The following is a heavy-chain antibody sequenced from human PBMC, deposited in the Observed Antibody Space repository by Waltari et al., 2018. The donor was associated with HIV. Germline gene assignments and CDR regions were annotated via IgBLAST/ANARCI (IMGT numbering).Heavy chain of an antibody. CDR3: ARDRGGSSFQH. Sequence: EVQLVESGGGLVQPGGSLRLSCAASGFTVSSNYLSWVRQAPGKGLEWVSVIYSGGSTYYADSVKGRFTISRDNSKNTLYLQMNSLRAEDTAVYYCARDRGGSSFQHWGQGTLVTVSS. CDR1: GFTVSSNY. D-gene: IGHD1-26*01. J-gene: IGHJ1*01. V-gene: IGHV3-66*02. CDR2: IYSGGST.